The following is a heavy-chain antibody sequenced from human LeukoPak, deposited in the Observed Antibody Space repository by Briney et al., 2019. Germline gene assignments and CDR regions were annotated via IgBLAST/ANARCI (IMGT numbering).Heavy chain of an antibody. Sequence: PGGSLRLSCAASGFTFSSYAMSWVRQAPGKGLEWVSALSGSGGSTYYADSVKGRFTISRDNSKNTLYLQMNSLRADDTAVYYCAKDPRRYYYDSSAYYDYWGQGTLVTVS. D-gene: IGHD3-22*01. CDR3: AKDPRRYYYDSSAYYDY. V-gene: IGHV3-23*01. J-gene: IGHJ4*02. CDR1: GFTFSSYA. CDR2: LSGSGGST.